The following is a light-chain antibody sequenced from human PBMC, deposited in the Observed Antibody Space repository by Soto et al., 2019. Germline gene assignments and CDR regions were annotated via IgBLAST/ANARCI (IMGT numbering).Light chain of an antibody. Sequence: EIVLTQSPATLSLSPGESGTLSCRASQSVGSYLAWYQQKPGQAPRLLIYDSSNTAPGIPARFSGSGSGTDFTLTISNVEPEDFAVYYCQHRINWPFTFGTGTKV. J-gene: IGKJ3*01. V-gene: IGKV3-11*01. CDR2: DSS. CDR1: QSVGSY. CDR3: QHRINWPFT.